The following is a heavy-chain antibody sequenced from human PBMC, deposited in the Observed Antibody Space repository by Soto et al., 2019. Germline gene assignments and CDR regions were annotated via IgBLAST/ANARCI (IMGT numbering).Heavy chain of an antibody. J-gene: IGHJ4*02. CDR1: GGSISSSPYY. V-gene: IGHV4-39*01. D-gene: IGHD1-1*01. CDR2: IYYNGNT. Sequence: PSETLSLTCTVSGGSISSSPYYWGWIRQPPGKGLEWIGNIYYNGNTFYNPSLKSRVTISIDTSKNQFSLKLSSVTAAYIAVYYCARHGPLSNNWNQLDYWGQGTLVTVSS. CDR3: ARHGPLSNNWNQLDY.